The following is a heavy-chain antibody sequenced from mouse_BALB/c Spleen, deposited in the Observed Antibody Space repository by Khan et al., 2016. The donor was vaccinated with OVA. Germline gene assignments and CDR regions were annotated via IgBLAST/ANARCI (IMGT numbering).Heavy chain of an antibody. J-gene: IGHJ2*01. CDR2: IWAGGST. CDR3: ARLEDK. Sequence: QVRLQQSGPGLVAPSQTLSITCTASGFSLTSYGVHWVRQPPGKGLEWLGVIWAGGSTNYNSALMSRLSISKDNSKSQVFLKMTSLQTDDTSMYYCARLEDKWGQGTTLTVSS. V-gene: IGHV2-9*02. CDR1: GFSLTSYG.